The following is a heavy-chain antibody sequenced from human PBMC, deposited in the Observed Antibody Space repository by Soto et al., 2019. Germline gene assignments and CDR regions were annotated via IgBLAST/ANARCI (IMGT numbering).Heavy chain of an antibody. Sequence: SETLSLTCTVSGGSISSYYWSWIRQPPGKGLEWIGYIYYSGSTNYNASLKSRVTISVDTSKNQFSLKLSSVTAADTAVYYCARDLINDRSVYGIWGQGTLVTVSS. CDR1: GGSISSYY. V-gene: IGHV4-59*01. D-gene: IGHD3-22*01. CDR2: IYYSGST. CDR3: ARDLINDRSVYGI. J-gene: IGHJ4*02.